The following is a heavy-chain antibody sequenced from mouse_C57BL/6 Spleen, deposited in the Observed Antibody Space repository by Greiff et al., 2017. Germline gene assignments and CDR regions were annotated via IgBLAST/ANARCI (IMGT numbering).Heavy chain of an antibody. CDR2: INPNNGGT. Sequence: EVQLQQSGPELVKPGASVKIPCKASGYTFTDYNMDWVKQSHGKSLEWIGDINPNNGGTIYNQKFKGKATLTVDKSSSTAYMELRSLTSEDTAVYYCARSIYYDYDEGSYYFDYWGQGTTLTVSS. V-gene: IGHV1-18*01. CDR1: GYTFTDYN. CDR3: ARSIYYDYDEGSYYFDY. J-gene: IGHJ2*01. D-gene: IGHD2-4*01.